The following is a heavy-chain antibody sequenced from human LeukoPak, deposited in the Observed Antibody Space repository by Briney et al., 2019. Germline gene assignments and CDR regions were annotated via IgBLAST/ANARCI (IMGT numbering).Heavy chain of an antibody. D-gene: IGHD6-19*01. Sequence: WASVNVSCKASGYTFTNYGISWVRQAPGQGLEWMGWISAYNGNTNYAQKLQGRVTMTADTSTSTAYMELRSLRSDDTAVYYCARDQAVAAGYWGQGTLVTVSS. CDR1: GYTFTNYG. CDR2: ISAYNGNT. V-gene: IGHV1-18*01. J-gene: IGHJ4*02. CDR3: ARDQAVAAGY.